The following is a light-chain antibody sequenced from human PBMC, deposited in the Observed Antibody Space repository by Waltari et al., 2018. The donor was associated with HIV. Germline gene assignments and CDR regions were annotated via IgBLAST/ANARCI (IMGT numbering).Light chain of an antibody. CDR2: KAS. V-gene: IGKV1-5*03. J-gene: IGKJ2*01. CDR1: QSISSW. CDR3: QQYNSYPYT. Sequence: LQMTQYPSTLSASVADRVTITCRASQSISSWLAWYQQKPGKAPKLLIYKASSLESGVPSRFSGSGSGTEFTLTISSLQPDDFATYCCQQYNSYPYTFGQGTKLEIK.